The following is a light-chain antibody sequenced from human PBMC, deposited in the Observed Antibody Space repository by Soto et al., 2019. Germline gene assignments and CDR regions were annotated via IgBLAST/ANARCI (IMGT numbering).Light chain of an antibody. CDR1: QTVRNNY. Sequence: EFVLTQSPGTLSLSPGERATLSCRASQTVRNNYLAWYQQKPGQAPRLLIYDASSRATGIPDRFSGGGSGTDYTLTIGRLEPEDFAVYYCQQYGNSPQTFGQGTKVDIK. J-gene: IGKJ1*01. V-gene: IGKV3-20*01. CDR3: QQYGNSPQT. CDR2: DAS.